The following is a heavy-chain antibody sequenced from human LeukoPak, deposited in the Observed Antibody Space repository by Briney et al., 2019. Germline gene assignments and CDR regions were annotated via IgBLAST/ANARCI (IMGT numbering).Heavy chain of an antibody. Sequence: SETLSLTCTVSGGSISSDYWSWIRQPPGKGLEWIGYIYYSGSTNYNLSLKSRVTISVDTSKNQFSLKLSSVTAADTAVYYCARGPYYYGSGSSRANWFDPWGQGTLVTVSS. CDR1: GGSISSDY. D-gene: IGHD3-10*01. CDR3: ARGPYYYGSGSSRANWFDP. V-gene: IGHV4-59*01. CDR2: IYYSGST. J-gene: IGHJ5*02.